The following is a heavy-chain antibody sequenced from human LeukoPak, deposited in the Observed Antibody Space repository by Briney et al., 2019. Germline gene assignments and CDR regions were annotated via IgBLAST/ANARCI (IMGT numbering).Heavy chain of an antibody. Sequence: ASVKVSCKASGYTFTGYYMHWVRQAPGQGLEWMGWINPNSGGTNYAQKFQGRVTMTRDTSISTAYMELSRLRSDDTAVYYCARAYYNDSSGYYSPPRFSENYCGMDVWGQGTTVTVSS. V-gene: IGHV1-2*02. J-gene: IGHJ6*02. CDR1: GYTFTGYY. D-gene: IGHD3-22*01. CDR2: INPNSGGT. CDR3: ARAYYNDSSGYYSPPRFSENYCGMDV.